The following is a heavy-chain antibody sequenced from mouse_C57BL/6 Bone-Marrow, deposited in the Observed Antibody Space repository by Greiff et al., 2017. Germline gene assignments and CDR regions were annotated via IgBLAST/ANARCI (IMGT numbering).Heavy chain of an antibody. V-gene: IGHV1-69*01. Sequence: QVQLQQPGAELVMPGASVKLSCKASGYTFTSYWMHWVKQRPGQGLEWIGEIEPSDSYTNYNQKFKGKSTLTVDKSSSTAYIQLSSLTSEDSAVYYCAIYDYDRRSYAMDYWGQGTSVTVSS. J-gene: IGHJ4*01. D-gene: IGHD2-4*01. CDR1: GYTFTSYW. CDR2: IEPSDSYT. CDR3: AIYDYDRRSYAMDY.